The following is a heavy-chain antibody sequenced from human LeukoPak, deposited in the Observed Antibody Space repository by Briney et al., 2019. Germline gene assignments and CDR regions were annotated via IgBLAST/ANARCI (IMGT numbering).Heavy chain of an antibody. Sequence: GGLRLSCAASGFIFSTHSMNWVRQAPGKGLEWVSSISISSSYMYYADSVKGRFTISRDNAKNSLYLQMNSLRAEDTAVYYCARGNTTKGGPSHYWGQGTLVTVSS. J-gene: IGHJ4*02. D-gene: IGHD2-2*01. CDR3: ARGNTTKGGPSHY. V-gene: IGHV3-21*01. CDR2: ISISSSYM. CDR1: GFIFSTHS.